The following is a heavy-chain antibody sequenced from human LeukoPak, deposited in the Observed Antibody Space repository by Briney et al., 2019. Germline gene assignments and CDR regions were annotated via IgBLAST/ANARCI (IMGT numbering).Heavy chain of an antibody. CDR1: GFTFISYG. D-gene: IGHD2-21*02. Sequence: GGSLRLSCAASGFTFISYGMQWVRQAPGKGLVWVSRINNGGVGTSYADSVRGRFTVSRDNGKNTLYLQMNSLRAEDTGVYYCARELPREVTLDYWGQGTLVTVSS. J-gene: IGHJ4*02. CDR2: INNGGVGT. V-gene: IGHV3-74*01. CDR3: ARELPREVTLDY.